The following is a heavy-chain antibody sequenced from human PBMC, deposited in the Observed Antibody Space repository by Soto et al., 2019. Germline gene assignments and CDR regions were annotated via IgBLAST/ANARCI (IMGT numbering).Heavy chain of an antibody. CDR2: MHDSGST. V-gene: IGHV4-59*01. CDR1: GGSISGYY. J-gene: IGHJ4*02. CDR3: ARDRYGATIDY. D-gene: IGHD4-17*01. Sequence: PSETLSLTCTVSGGSISGYYWTWIRQPPGKGLEWIGYMHDSGSTNYSPSLKSRVTMSVDTSKNQFSLKLISVTAAYTAVYYCARDRYGATIDYWGQGTLVTVSS.